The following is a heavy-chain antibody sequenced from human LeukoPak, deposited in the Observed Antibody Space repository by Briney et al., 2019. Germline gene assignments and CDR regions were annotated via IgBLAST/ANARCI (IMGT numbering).Heavy chain of an antibody. Sequence: PSETLSLTCAGYGESVTHYYYNWIRQPPGKGLEWIGEINPSGSTNYNPSLKSRVTISVDTSKNHFSLKLSSLTAADTAIYYCARGRGTWGQGTLVTVSS. V-gene: IGHV4-34*01. D-gene: IGHD3-10*01. CDR1: GESVTHYY. CDR2: INPSGST. J-gene: IGHJ5*02. CDR3: ARGRGT.